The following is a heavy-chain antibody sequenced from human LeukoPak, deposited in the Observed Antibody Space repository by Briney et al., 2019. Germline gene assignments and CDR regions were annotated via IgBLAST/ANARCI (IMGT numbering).Heavy chain of an antibody. CDR3: AKDKAAAALDY. Sequence: PGGSLRLSCAASGFTFSGYGMHWVRQAPGKGLEWVAVISYDGSNKYYADSVKGRFTISRDNSKNTLYLQMNSLRAEDTAVYYCAKDKAAAALDYWGQGTLVTVSS. V-gene: IGHV3-30*18. D-gene: IGHD6-13*01. CDR1: GFTFSGYG. J-gene: IGHJ4*02. CDR2: ISYDGSNK.